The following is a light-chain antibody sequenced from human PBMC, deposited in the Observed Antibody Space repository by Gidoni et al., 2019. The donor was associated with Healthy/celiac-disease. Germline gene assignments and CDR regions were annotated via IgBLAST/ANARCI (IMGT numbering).Light chain of an antibody. CDR2: GAS. CDR3: QQYGSSPWT. J-gene: IGKJ1*01. Sequence: DIVLMQSPGTLSLSPGERATLSCRASQSVSSSYLAWYQQKPGQAPRLLIYGASSRATGIPDRFSGSGSGTDFTLTISRLEPEDFAVYYCQQYGSSPWTCXXXTKVEIK. V-gene: IGKV3-20*01. CDR1: QSVSSSY.